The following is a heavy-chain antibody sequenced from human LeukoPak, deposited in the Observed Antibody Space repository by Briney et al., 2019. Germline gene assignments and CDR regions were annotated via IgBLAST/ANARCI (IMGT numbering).Heavy chain of an antibody. V-gene: IGHV1-46*01. Sequence: ASVKVSCKASGYTFTSYYMHWVRQAPGQGLEWMGIINPSGGSTSCAQKFQGRVTMTRDMSTSTVYMELSSLRSEDTAVYYCARDVTIFGVVISFDPWGQGTLVTVSS. J-gene: IGHJ5*02. CDR2: INPSGGST. CDR3: ARDVTIFGVVISFDP. D-gene: IGHD3-3*01. CDR1: GYTFTSYY.